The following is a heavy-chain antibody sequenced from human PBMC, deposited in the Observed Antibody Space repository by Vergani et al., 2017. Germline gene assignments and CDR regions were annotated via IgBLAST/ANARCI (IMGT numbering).Heavy chain of an antibody. D-gene: IGHD3-10*01. J-gene: IGHJ4*02. CDR3: ARPQTRFAVLRFAY. Sequence: EVQLLESGGGLVQPGGSLRLSCEASGFSFPGYAMSWVRQAPGKGLEWVSAISGSGGSTYYADSVKGRFTISRDNSKNTLYLQMNSLRAEDTAVYYCARPQTRFAVLRFAYWGQGTLVTVSS. V-gene: IGHV3-23*01. CDR2: ISGSGGST. CDR1: GFSFPGYA.